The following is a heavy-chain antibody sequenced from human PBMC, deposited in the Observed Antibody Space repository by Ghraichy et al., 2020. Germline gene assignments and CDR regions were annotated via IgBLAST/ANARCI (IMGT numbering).Heavy chain of an antibody. CDR3: ARDKAGGRIITIFGVATPTNYYGMDV. V-gene: IGHV3-21*01. CDR2: ISSSSSYI. Sequence: GGSLRLSCAASGFTFSSYSMNWVRQAPGKGLEWVSSISSSSSYIYYADSVKGRFTISRDNAKNSLYLQMNSLRAEDTAVYYCARDKAGGRIITIFGVATPTNYYGMDVWGQGTTVTVSS. J-gene: IGHJ6*02. CDR1: GFTFSSYS. D-gene: IGHD3-3*01.